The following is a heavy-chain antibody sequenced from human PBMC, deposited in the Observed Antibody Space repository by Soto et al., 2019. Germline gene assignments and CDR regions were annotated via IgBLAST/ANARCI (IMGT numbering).Heavy chain of an antibody. V-gene: IGHV3-21*01. J-gene: IGHJ2*01. D-gene: IGHD1-26*01. CDR2: ISSSSGYI. CDR1: GGPISSYT. CDR3: PKPPSGIVFNLVLHSERWY. Sequence: GRSLRLTCAAVGGPISSYTSHWVRQAHGEGLEWVSSISSSSGYIYYAHSVKGRFTISTDTAKNSRYLQMHRLRAEDRTVYYRPKPPSGIVFNLVLHSERWY.